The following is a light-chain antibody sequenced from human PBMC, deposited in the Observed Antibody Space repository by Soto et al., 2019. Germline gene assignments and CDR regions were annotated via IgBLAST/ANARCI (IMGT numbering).Light chain of an antibody. CDR2: GAS. CDR1: QSDSSN. V-gene: IGKV3-15*01. J-gene: IGKJ1*01. Sequence: EIVMTQSPGTLSVSPGERATLSCRASQSDSSNLAWYQQKLGQAPRLLIYGASTRATGIPARFSGSGSGTEFSLTISILQSEDFAVYYCQQYNNWPGTFGQGTKVEIK. CDR3: QQYNNWPGT.